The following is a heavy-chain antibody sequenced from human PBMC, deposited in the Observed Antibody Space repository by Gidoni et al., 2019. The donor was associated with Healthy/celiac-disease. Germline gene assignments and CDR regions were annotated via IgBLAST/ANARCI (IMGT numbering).Heavy chain of an antibody. Sequence: EVQLLESGGGLVQPGGSLRLSCGASGFTFSSYAMSWVRQATGEGLGWVSAISGSGGSTYYADSVKGRFTISRDNSKNTLYLQMNSLRAEDTAVYYCAKDGVVGDYWGQGTRVTVSS. CDR1: GFTFSSYA. CDR2: ISGSGGST. V-gene: IGHV3-23*01. CDR3: AKDGVVGDY. J-gene: IGHJ4*02. D-gene: IGHD3-3*01.